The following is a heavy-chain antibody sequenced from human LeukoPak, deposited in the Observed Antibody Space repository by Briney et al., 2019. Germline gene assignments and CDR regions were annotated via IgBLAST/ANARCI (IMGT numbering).Heavy chain of an antibody. CDR2: IYSGGST. CDR3: ARDGLIAVAGTYFDY. CDR1: GFTLSSNS. D-gene: IGHD6-19*01. V-gene: IGHV3-66*01. Sequence: GGSLRLSCAASGFTLSSNSMSWVRQAPGKGLEWVSVIYSGGSTYYAHSVKSRFTISRDNSKNTLSLQMNSLRAEDTAVYYCARDGLIAVAGTYFDYWGQGTLVTASS. J-gene: IGHJ4*02.